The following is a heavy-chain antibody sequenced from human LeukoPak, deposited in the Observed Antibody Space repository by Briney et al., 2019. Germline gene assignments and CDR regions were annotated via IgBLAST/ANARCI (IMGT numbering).Heavy chain of an antibody. Sequence: GASVKVSCKASGYTFTSYAMHWVRQAPGQRLEWMGWINAGNGNTKYSQKFQGRVTITRDTSASTAYMELSSLRSEDTAVYYCARDKGITRYIDYWGQGTLVTVSS. CDR1: GYTFTSYA. V-gene: IGHV1-3*01. CDR2: INAGNGNT. D-gene: IGHD1-14*01. CDR3: ARDKGITRYIDY. J-gene: IGHJ4*02.